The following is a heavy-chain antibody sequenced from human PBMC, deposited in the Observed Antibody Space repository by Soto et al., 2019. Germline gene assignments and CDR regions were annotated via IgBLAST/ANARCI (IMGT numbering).Heavy chain of an antibody. J-gene: IGHJ5*02. D-gene: IGHD3-3*01. Sequence: QLQESGPGLVKPSETLSLTCTVSGGSISSSSYYWGWIRQPPGKGLEWIGSIYYSGSTYYNPSLKSRVTISVDTSKNQFSLKLSSVTAADTAVYYCARTFTIFGVVIINWFDPWGQGTLVTVSS. V-gene: IGHV4-39*01. CDR1: GGSISSSSYY. CDR2: IYYSGST. CDR3: ARTFTIFGVVIINWFDP.